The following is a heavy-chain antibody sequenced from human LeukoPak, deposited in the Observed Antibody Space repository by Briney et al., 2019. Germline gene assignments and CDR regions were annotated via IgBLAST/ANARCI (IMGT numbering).Heavy chain of an antibody. D-gene: IGHD6-13*01. J-gene: IGHJ3*02. CDR1: GYTFTGYY. CDR3: ARDQSVRLLQTSSTYFKHVFAI. CDR2: INPNRGGT. V-gene: IGHV1-2*02. Sequence: ASVKVSCKASGYTFTGYYMHWVRQAPGQGLEWMGWINPNRGGTNYAQKVQGRVTMTTDTSTTTAYMELRSLRFDDTAVYYCARDQSVRLLQTSSTYFKHVFAIWGQGSMVTVSS.